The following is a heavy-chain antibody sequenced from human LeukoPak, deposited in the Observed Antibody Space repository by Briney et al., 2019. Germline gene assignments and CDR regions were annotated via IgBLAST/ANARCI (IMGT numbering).Heavy chain of an antibody. CDR1: GGSFSGYY. V-gene: IGHV4-59*01. D-gene: IGHD2-15*01. CDR2: LYYTGSP. CDR3: ARGVVVAPSYWYFDL. J-gene: IGHJ2*01. Sequence: PSETLSLTCAVYGGSFSGYYWTWIRQSPGKGLEWLGYLYYTGSPNYNPSVKSRVTISAGTSKNQFSLRLTSVTAADTAVYYCARGVVVAPSYWYFDLWGRGALVTVSS.